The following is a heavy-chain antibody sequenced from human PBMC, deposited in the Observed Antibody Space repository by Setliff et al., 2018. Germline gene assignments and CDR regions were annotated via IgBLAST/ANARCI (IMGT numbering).Heavy chain of an antibody. CDR2: IYTTWST. V-gene: IGHV4-61*09. CDR3: ARRRRDGYNVHFDY. CDR1: GGSVGSDFSY. D-gene: IGHD5-12*01. J-gene: IGHJ4*02. Sequence: SETLSLTCTVSGGSVGSDFSYWTWIRQPAGKGPEWIGQIYTTWSTYYNPSLKSRVTISVDTSKNQFSLKLSSVTASDRAVYYCARRRRDGYNVHFDYWGQGTLVTVSS.